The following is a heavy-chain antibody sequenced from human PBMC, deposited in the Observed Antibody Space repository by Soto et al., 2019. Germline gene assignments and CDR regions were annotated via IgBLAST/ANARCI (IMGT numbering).Heavy chain of an antibody. J-gene: IGHJ4*02. V-gene: IGHV3-30*18. Sequence: QVQLVESGGGVVQPGRSLRLSCAASGFTFSSYGMHWVRQAPGKGLEWVAVISYDGSNKYYADSVKGRFTISRDNSKNTLYLQMNSLRAEDTAVYYCAKAGVRIQLWSHCDYWGQGTLVTVSS. CDR2: ISYDGSNK. CDR3: AKAGVRIQLWSHCDY. D-gene: IGHD5-18*01. CDR1: GFTFSSYG.